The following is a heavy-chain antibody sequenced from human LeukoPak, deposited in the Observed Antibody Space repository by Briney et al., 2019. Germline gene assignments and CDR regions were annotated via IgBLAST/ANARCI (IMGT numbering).Heavy chain of an antibody. Sequence: PSETLSLTCTVSGYSISSGYYWGWIRQPPGKGLEWIGSMYHSGTTNYNPSLKSRVTISVDTSKNQFSVRLTSVTATDTAVYYCAKASRFGYSYGPREYFYYMDVWGKGTTVTISS. CDR3: AKASRFGYSYGPREYFYYMDV. CDR1: GYSISSGYY. CDR2: MYHSGTT. D-gene: IGHD5-18*01. J-gene: IGHJ6*03. V-gene: IGHV4-38-2*02.